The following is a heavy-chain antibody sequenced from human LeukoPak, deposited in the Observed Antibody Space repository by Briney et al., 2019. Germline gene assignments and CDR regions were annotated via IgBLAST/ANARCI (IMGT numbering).Heavy chain of an antibody. J-gene: IGHJ4*02. CDR3: ARGGTRNPTYYFDY. CDR2: IYYSGST. V-gene: IGHV4-31*03. Sequence: SSQTLSLTCTVSGVSISSGGYYWSWIRQHPGKGLEWIGYIYYSGSTYYNPSLKSRVTISVDTSKNQFSLKLSSVTAADTAVYYCARGGTRNPTYYFDYWGQGTLVTVSS. D-gene: IGHD1-26*01. CDR1: GVSISSGGYY.